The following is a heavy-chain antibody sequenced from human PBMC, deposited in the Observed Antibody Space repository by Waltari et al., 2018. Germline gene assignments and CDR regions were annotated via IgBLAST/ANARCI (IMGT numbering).Heavy chain of an antibody. CDR3: AKDPAGTYYFEY. CDR1: EFTFHSYA. D-gene: IGHD6-19*01. J-gene: IGHJ4*02. Sequence: EVQLLESGGGLVQPGGSLRLSCDASEFTFHSYAMNWVRQAPGKGLEWVSTISGSGGNTYYADSVKGRFTISRDNSKNTLYLQMNSLRAEDTAVYYCAKDPAGTYYFEYWGQGTLVTVSS. V-gene: IGHV3-23*01. CDR2: ISGSGGNT.